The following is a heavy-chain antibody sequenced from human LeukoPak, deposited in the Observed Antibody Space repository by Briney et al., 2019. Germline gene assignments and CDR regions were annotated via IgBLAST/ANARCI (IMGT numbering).Heavy chain of an antibody. J-gene: IGHJ4*02. D-gene: IGHD3-22*01. Sequence: GGSLRLSCAVSGITLSNYGMSWVRQAPGKGLEWVAGISDSGGRTDYADSVKGRFTISRDNPKNTLYLQMSSLRAEDTAVYFCAKRGVVIRVILVGFHKEAYYFDSWGQGALVTVSS. V-gene: IGHV3-23*01. CDR3: AKRGVVIRVILVGFHKEAYYFDS. CDR2: ISDSGGRT. CDR1: GITLSNYG.